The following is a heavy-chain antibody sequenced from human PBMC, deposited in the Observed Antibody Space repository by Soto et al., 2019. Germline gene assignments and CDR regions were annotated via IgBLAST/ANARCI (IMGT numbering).Heavy chain of an antibody. CDR3: ARDGPEVWSGYYYYYGMDV. CDR2: IYYSGST. V-gene: IGHV4-59*01. D-gene: IGHD3-3*01. Sequence: SATLSLTCTVSGGSISSYYWSWIRQPPGKGLEWIGYIYYSGSTNYNPSLKSRVTISVDTSKNQFSLKLSSVTAADTAVYYCARDGPEVWSGYYYYYGMDVWGQGTTVTVSS. CDR1: GGSISSYY. J-gene: IGHJ6*02.